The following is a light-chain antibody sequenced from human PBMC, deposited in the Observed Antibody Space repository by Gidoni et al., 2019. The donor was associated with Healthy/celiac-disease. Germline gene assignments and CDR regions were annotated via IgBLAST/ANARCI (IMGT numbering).Light chain of an antibody. V-gene: IGKV2-28*01. Sequence: IVMTQSPLALPVTPGEPACISCRSSQSHLHSNGYNYLDWYLQKPGQSPQLLIYLGSNRASGVPDRFSGSGSGTDFKLKISRVEAEDVGVYYCMQALQTPWTFGQGTKVEIK. CDR3: MQALQTPWT. J-gene: IGKJ1*01. CDR1: QSHLHSNGYNY. CDR2: LGS.